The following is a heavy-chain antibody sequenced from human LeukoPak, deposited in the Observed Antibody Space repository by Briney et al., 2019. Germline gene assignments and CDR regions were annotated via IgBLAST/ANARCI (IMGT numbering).Heavy chain of an antibody. CDR3: ARILASPPVAGIFDY. Sequence: GGSLRLSCAASGFTVSSNYMSWVRQAPGKGLEWVSVIYSGGSTYYADSVKGRFTISRDNSKNTLYLQMNSLRAEDTAVYYCARILASPPVAGIFDYWGQGTLVTVSS. CDR1: GFTVSSNY. D-gene: IGHD6-19*01. V-gene: IGHV3-66*01. CDR2: IYSGGST. J-gene: IGHJ4*02.